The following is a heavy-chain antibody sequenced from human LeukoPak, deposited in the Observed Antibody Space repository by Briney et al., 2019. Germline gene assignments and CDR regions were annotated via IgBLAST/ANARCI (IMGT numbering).Heavy chain of an antibody. D-gene: IGHD2-2*01. CDR3: ARSQRDAFDI. CDR1: SGSISTSNYY. Sequence: PSETLSLTCTVSSGSISTSNYYWGWVRQPPGKALEWIGNIFYSGSTYYSPSLKSRVTISVDTSKHQFSLKLSSVTAADTAVYYCARSQRDAFDIWGQGTMVTVSS. CDR2: IFYSGST. V-gene: IGHV4-39*07. J-gene: IGHJ3*02.